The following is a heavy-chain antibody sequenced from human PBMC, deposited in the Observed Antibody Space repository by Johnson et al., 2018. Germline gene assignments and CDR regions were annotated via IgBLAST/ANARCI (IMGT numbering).Heavy chain of an antibody. D-gene: IGHD3-10*01. CDR2: IYPDDSDT. V-gene: IGHV5-51*01. CDR1: GGTFSSYA. Sequence: VQLVQSGAEVKKPGSSVKVCCKASGGTFSSYAISWVRQMPGKGLEWMGIIYPDDSDTRYITSFPYQVTISADKSTNTAYLQWSSLKASDTAMYYCARLPEYYYGSGGFFAAQQFDPWGQGTLVTVSS. J-gene: IGHJ5*02. CDR3: ARLPEYYYGSGGFFAAQQFDP.